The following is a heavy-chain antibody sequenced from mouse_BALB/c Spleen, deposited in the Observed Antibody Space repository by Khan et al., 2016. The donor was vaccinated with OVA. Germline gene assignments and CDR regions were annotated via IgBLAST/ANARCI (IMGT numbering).Heavy chain of an antibody. CDR3: ARDYGSRYFDV. Sequence: VQLKESGPGLVKPSQSLSLTCTVTGYSITSDYAWNWIRQFPGNKLEWMGYISYSGSTSYNPSLKSRISITRDTSKNQFFLKLNSVTTEDTATHYCARDYGSRYFDVWCAATTFTVSS. CDR2: ISYSGST. CDR1: GYSITSDYA. V-gene: IGHV3-2*02. J-gene: IGHJ1*01. D-gene: IGHD1-1*01.